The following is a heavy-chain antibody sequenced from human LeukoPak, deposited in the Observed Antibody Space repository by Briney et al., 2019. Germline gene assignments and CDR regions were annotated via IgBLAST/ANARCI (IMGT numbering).Heavy chain of an antibody. V-gene: IGHV4-31*03. D-gene: IGHD1/OR15-1a*01. CDR1: GGSISSGGYY. CDR3: ARENSADAFDF. J-gene: IGHJ3*01. CDR2: IYYSGST. Sequence: PSETLSLTCTVSGGSISSGGYYWSWIRQHPGKGLEWIGYIYYSGSTYYNPSLKSRVTISVDTSKNQFSLKLSSVTAADTAVYYCARENSADAFDFWGRGTMVIVSS.